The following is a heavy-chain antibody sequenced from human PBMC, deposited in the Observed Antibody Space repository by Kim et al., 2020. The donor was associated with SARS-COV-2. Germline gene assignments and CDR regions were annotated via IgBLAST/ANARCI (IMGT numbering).Heavy chain of an antibody. J-gene: IGHJ4*02. CDR3: AKGGYYYDSSGYGDY. CDR1: GFTFDDYT. Sequence: GGSLRLSCAASGFTFDDYTMHWVRQAPGKGLEWVSLISWDGGSTYYADSVKGRFTISRDNSKNSLYLQMNSLRTEDTALYYCAKGGYYYDSSGYGDYWGQGNLVTVSS. D-gene: IGHD3-22*01. CDR2: ISWDGGST. V-gene: IGHV3-43*01.